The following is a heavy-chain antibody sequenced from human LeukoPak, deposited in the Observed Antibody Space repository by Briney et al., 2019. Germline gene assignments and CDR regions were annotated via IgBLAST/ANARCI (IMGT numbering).Heavy chain of an antibody. D-gene: IGHD4-17*01. CDR1: GFTFGDYA. J-gene: IGHJ4*02. CDR3: TSDYGDYRLDY. V-gene: IGHV3-49*04. Sequence: GGSLRLSCTASGFTFGDYAMCWVRQAPGKGLEWVGFIRSKAYGGTTEYAASVKGRFTISRDDSKSIAYLQMNSLKTEDTAVYYCTSDYGDYRLDYWGQGTLVTVSS. CDR2: IRSKAYGGTT.